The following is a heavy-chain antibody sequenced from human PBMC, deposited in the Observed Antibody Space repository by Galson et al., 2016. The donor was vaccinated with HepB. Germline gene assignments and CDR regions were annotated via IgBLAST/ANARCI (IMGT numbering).Heavy chain of an antibody. V-gene: IGHV1-18*01. CDR1: GYTFSNYG. J-gene: IGHJ6*02. Sequence: SVKVSCKASGYTFSNYGISWVRQAPGQGLEWMGWISAYNGNTNSAQKLQGRVTMTTDTSTSTAYMELRSLRSDDTAVYYCAREKNYGGMDVWGQGTTVTVSS. CDR3: AREKNYGGMDV. CDR2: ISAYNGNT.